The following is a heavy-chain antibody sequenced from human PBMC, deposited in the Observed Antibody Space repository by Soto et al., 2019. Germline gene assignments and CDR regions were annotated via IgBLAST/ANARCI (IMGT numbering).Heavy chain of an antibody. CDR1: GDSISSGNKY. CDR2: IFSSGTT. Sequence: PSETLSLTCTVSGDSISSGNKYFICIRQPPWKGLEWIGYIFSSGTTYYNPSLKSRLTMSLDASQNQFSLKLNSLTDADTAVYFCARVPSPFDYYYAMDVWGQGTTVTVSS. CDR3: ARVPSPFDYYYAMDV. V-gene: IGHV4-30-4*01. J-gene: IGHJ6*02. D-gene: IGHD3-16*01.